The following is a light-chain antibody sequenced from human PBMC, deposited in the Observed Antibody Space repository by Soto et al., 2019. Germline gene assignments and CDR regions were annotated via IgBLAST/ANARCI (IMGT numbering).Light chain of an antibody. CDR3: QQFNSYPWT. CDR2: KAS. J-gene: IGKJ1*01. Sequence: IHITQSPSTLSASVGDGFTITCRASQSIGSWLAWYQQKPGKAPNLLIYKASSLESGVPSRFSGSGSGTEFTVTISSLQPEDFATYYCQQFNSYPWTFGQGTKVDIK. CDR1: QSIGSW. V-gene: IGKV1-5*03.